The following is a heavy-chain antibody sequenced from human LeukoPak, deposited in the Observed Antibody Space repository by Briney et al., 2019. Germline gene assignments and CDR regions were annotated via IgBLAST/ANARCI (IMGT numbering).Heavy chain of an antibody. CDR2: IYRSGSA. CDR3: ARTSSLAYYFDY. J-gene: IGHJ4*02. Sequence: SETLSLTCAVSGDSISSDYWWSWVRQPPGKGLEWLGEIYRSGSASYNPSLKSRVTISMDKSNNQFSLKLNSVTAADTAVYYCARTSSLAYYFDYWGQGTLVTVSS. D-gene: IGHD6-13*01. CDR1: GDSISSDYW. V-gene: IGHV4-4*02.